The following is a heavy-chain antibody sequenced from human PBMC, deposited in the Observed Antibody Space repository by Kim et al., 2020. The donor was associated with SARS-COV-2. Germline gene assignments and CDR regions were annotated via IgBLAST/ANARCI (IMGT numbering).Heavy chain of an antibody. D-gene: IGHD6-13*01. CDR2: ISYTGTT. CDR3: ARGLRGAGTTALEY. CDR1: GAPISSSGYY. Sequence: SETLSLTCSVSGAPISSSGYYWGWIRQPPGKGLEWIGSISYTGTTSYTSSLKSRVAISGDTPKNQFSLKLSSVTAADTAVYNCARGLRGAGTTALEYWG. J-gene: IGHJ4*01. V-gene: IGHV4-39*01.